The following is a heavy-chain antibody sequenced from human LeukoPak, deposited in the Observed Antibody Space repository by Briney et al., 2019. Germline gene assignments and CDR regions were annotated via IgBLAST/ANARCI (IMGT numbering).Heavy chain of an antibody. V-gene: IGHV5-10-1*01. CDR1: GYNFTYYW. J-gene: IGHJ4*02. CDR2: IDPSDSYT. Sequence: GESLKISCEASGYNFTYYWISWVRQMPGKDLEWMGRIDPSDSYTNISPSFHGHVTISADKSISAAYLQWSSLKASDTAMYYCARGSGYYLNFDYWGQGTLVTVSS. CDR3: ARGSGYYLNFDY. D-gene: IGHD3-22*01.